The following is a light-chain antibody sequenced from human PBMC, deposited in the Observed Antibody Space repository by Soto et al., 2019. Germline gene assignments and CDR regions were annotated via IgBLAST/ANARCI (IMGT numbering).Light chain of an antibody. Sequence: EIVMTQSPATLSVSPGERATLSCSASQSVSSNLAWYQQNPGQAPRLIIYGASTRATGIPARFSGSGSGTEFTLTISSLQSEDFAVYYCQHYNNWPRTFGQGTKVEIK. V-gene: IGKV3-15*01. CDR1: QSVSSN. CDR3: QHYNNWPRT. CDR2: GAS. J-gene: IGKJ1*01.